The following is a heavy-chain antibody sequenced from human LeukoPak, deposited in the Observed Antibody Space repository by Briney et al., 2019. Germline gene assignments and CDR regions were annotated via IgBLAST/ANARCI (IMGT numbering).Heavy chain of an antibody. Sequence: SETLSLTCAVSGYSISSGYYWGWIRQPPGKGLEWIGSIYHSGSTYYNPSLKSRVTISVDTSKNQFSLKLSSVTAADTAVYYCAREPGWGRGVIEGDAFDIWGQGTMVTVSS. CDR1: GYSISSGYY. CDR3: AREPGWGRGVIEGDAFDI. D-gene: IGHD3-10*01. J-gene: IGHJ3*02. V-gene: IGHV4-38-2*02. CDR2: IYHSGST.